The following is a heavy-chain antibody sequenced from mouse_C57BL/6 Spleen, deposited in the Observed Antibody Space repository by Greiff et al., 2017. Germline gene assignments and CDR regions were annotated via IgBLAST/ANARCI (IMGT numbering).Heavy chain of an antibody. V-gene: IGHV1-61*01. J-gene: IGHJ1*03. CDR1: GYTFTSYW. CDR2: IYPSDSET. CDR3: AGYYGSGWYFDV. Sequence: QVQLQQPGAELVRPGSSVKLSCKASGYTFTSYWMDWVKQRPGQGLEWIGNIYPSDSETHYNQKLKDKATLTVDKYSSTAYMQRSSLTSEDSAVYYCAGYYGSGWYFDVWGTGTTVTVSS. D-gene: IGHD1-1*01.